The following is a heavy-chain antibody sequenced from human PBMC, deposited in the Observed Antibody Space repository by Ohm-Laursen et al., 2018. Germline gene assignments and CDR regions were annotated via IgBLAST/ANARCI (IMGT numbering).Heavy chain of an antibody. CDR3: ASLGEAVRENLNWFDP. CDR2: MNPNSGGT. Sequence: SVKVSCKASGYTFTSYGISWVRQAPGQGLEWMGWMNPNSGGTNYAQKFQGRVTMTRDTSISTAYMELSRLRSDDTAVYYCASLGEAVRENLNWFDPWGQGTLVTVSS. CDR1: GYTFTSYG. J-gene: IGHJ5*02. D-gene: IGHD3-10*01. V-gene: IGHV1-2*02.